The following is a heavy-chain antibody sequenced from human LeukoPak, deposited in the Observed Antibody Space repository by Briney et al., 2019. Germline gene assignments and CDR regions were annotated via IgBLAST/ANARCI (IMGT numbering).Heavy chain of an antibody. V-gene: IGHV3-23*01. CDR3: AKVSVSAVFDY. CDR1: GFPFSSYA. CDR2: ISHTGGST. J-gene: IGHJ4*02. Sequence: GGSLRLSCVGSGFPFSSYAMNWVRQAPGKGLAWVSAISHTGGSTDSADSVKGRFTISRDNSKNTLYLQMNSLRAEDTAIYYCAKVSVSAVFDYWGQGTLVTVSS. D-gene: IGHD3-3*02.